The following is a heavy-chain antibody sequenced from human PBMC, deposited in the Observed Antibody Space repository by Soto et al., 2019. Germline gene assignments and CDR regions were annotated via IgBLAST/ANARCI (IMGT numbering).Heavy chain of an antibody. J-gene: IGHJ5*02. V-gene: IGHV3-33*01. Sequence: PGGSLRLSCAASGFTFSSYGMHWVRQAPGKGLEWVAVIWYDGSNKYYADSVKGRFTISRDNSKNTLYLQMNSLRAEDTAVYYCARAVSSIAAPWFDPWAREPWSPSPQ. CDR3: ARAVSSIAAPWFDP. CDR1: GFTFSSYG. CDR2: IWYDGSNK. D-gene: IGHD6-6*01.